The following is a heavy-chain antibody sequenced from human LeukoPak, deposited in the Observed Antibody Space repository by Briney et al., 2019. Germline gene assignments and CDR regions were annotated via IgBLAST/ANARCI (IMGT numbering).Heavy chain of an antibody. J-gene: IGHJ5*02. CDR3: ARCRDRISSTSCYWFDP. D-gene: IGHD2-2*01. CDR1: GFTFSDYY. CDR2: ISSSGSTI. V-gene: IGHV3-11*04. Sequence: PGGSLRLSCAASGFTFSDYYMSWIRQAPGKGLEWVSYISSSGSTIYYADSVKGRFTISRDNAKNSLYLQMNSLRAEDTAVYYCARCRDRISSTSCYWFDPWGQGTLVTVSS.